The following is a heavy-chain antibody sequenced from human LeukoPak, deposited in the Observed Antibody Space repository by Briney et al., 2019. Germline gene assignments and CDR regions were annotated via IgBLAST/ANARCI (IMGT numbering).Heavy chain of an antibody. V-gene: IGHV3-23*01. CDR3: ARAHWGGNAFDI. D-gene: IGHD7-27*01. J-gene: IGHJ3*02. Sequence: GGSLRLSCAVSGFTFSSHAMCWVRQAPGRGLEWVSSIDIGGGSTNYADSVKGRFTIFRDNSKNTLYPQMNSLRAEDTAVYYCARAHWGGNAFDIWGQGTMVTVSS. CDR2: IDIGGGST. CDR1: GFTFSSHA.